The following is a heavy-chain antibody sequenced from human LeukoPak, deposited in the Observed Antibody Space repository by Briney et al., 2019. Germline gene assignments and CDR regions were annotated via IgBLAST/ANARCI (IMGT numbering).Heavy chain of an antibody. Sequence: GRSLRLSCAASGFTFDDYAMHWVRQAPGKGLEGVSGISWHSGSIGYADSVKGRFTISRDNAQNSLYLQMNSLRAEDTALYYCAKDMSPMVRGVIGWFDPWGQGTLVTVSS. CDR1: GFTFDDYA. V-gene: IGHV3-9*01. D-gene: IGHD3-10*01. CDR3: AKDMSPMVRGVIGWFDP. J-gene: IGHJ5*02. CDR2: ISWHSGSI.